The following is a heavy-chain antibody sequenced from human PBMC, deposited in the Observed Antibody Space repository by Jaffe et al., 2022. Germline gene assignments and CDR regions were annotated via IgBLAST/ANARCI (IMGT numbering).Heavy chain of an antibody. Sequence: EVQLVESGGGLVQPGRSLRLSCTASGFTFGDYAMSWVRQAPGKGLEWVGFIRSKAYGGTTEYAASVKGRFTISRDDSKSIAYLQMNSLKTEDTAVYYCTRDVGYSSGWYSHAEIYYFDYWGQGTLVTVSS. J-gene: IGHJ4*02. CDR1: GFTFGDYA. V-gene: IGHV3-49*04. CDR3: TRDVGYSSGWYSHAEIYYFDY. D-gene: IGHD6-19*01. CDR2: IRSKAYGGTT.